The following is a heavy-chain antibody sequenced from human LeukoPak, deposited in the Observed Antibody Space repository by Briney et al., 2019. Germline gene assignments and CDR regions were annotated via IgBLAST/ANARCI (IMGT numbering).Heavy chain of an antibody. D-gene: IGHD5-12*01. CDR1: GLTVRSNY. J-gene: IGHJ6*02. CDR3: AAPEAALHSAYDDLYYYYGMDV. Sequence: GGSLRLSCAASGLTVRSNYMTWVRQAPGKGLEWVSVLYSGGIAYYTDSVKGRFTISRDNSKNTLYLQMTSLRAEDTAVYYCAAPEAALHSAYDDLYYYYGMDVWGQGTTVTVSS. CDR2: LYSGGIA. V-gene: IGHV3-66*01.